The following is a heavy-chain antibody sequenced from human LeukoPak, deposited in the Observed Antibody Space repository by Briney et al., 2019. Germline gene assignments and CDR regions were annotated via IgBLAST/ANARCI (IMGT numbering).Heavy chain of an antibody. CDR2: ISSSSNYI. CDR1: GFTFTSAW. Sequence: PGGSLRLSCAASGFTFTSAWMNWVRQAPGKGLEWVSSISSSSNYIYYADSVRGRFTISRDNAKNSLSLQMNSLRAEDTAVYYCARDRLLEDRDYNSYYMDVWGIGTTVTVSS. CDR3: ARDRLLEDRDYNSYYMDV. V-gene: IGHV3-21*01. D-gene: IGHD1-1*01. J-gene: IGHJ6*03.